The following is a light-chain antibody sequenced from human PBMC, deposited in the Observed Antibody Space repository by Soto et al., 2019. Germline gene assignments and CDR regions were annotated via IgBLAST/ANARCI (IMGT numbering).Light chain of an antibody. CDR2: SAS. V-gene: IGKV3D-20*02. J-gene: IGKJ4*01. Sequence: EVVLTQSACTLSLSPGERAMLSWGASQRVSSTYLAWYQQKTGQAPRLLIYSASSRAAGIPDAFSGSGYGTDFNLTISRLETEDFAVYYCQQRSNWPLTFGGGTKVDIK. CDR1: QRVSSTY. CDR3: QQRSNWPLT.